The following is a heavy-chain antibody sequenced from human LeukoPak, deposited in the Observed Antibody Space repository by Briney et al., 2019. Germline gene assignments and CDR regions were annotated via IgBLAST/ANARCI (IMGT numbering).Heavy chain of an antibody. D-gene: IGHD1-26*01. CDR3: ARQKDSGTYPFDY. J-gene: IGHJ4*02. V-gene: IGHV4-59*08. CDR2: IYYSGST. CDR1: GVSLSSDY. Sequence: SETLSLTCTVSGVSLSSDYWSWIRQPPGKGLEWIGSIYYSGSTNYNPYLKSRVTISVDTSKNRFSMKLSSVTAADTAVYYCARQKDSGTYPFDYWGQGTLVTVSS.